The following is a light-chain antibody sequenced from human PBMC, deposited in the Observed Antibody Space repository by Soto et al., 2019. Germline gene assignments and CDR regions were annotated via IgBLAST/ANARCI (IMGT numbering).Light chain of an antibody. V-gene: IGKV1-9*01. Sequence: DIQLTQSPSFLSASVGDRVTITCRANQGISSHLAWYQQKPGRAPKLLIYAASTLQSGVPSRFSGSGSGTEFTLTVSSLQPEDCATYHCQRLNTSPLTFGGGTKVEIK. J-gene: IGKJ4*01. CDR2: AAS. CDR3: QRLNTSPLT. CDR1: QGISSH.